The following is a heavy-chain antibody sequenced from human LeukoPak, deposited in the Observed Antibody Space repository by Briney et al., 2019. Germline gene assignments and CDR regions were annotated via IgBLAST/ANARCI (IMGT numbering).Heavy chain of an antibody. Sequence: SETLSLTCTVSGGSISSGSYYWSWIRQPAGKGLEWIGRIYTSGSTNYNPSLKSRVTISVDTSKNHFSLKLNSVTTADTAVYYCTRGGGWVNDYWGQGILVTVSS. J-gene: IGHJ4*02. CDR2: IYTSGST. CDR3: TRGGGWVNDY. D-gene: IGHD1-26*01. CDR1: GGSISSGSYY. V-gene: IGHV4-61*02.